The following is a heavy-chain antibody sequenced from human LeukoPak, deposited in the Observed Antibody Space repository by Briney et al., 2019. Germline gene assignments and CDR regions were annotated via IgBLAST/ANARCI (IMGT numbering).Heavy chain of an antibody. CDR2: IYYSGST. Sequence: SETLSLTCSVSGDSISSSTYYWGWIRQPPGKGLEWIGSIYYSGSTYYNPSLKSRVTISVDTSKNQFSLELSSVTAADTAVYYCARQASGYSYGPDYWGQGTLVTVSS. CDR1: GDSISSSTYY. D-gene: IGHD5-18*01. V-gene: IGHV4-39*01. CDR3: ARQASGYSYGPDY. J-gene: IGHJ4*02.